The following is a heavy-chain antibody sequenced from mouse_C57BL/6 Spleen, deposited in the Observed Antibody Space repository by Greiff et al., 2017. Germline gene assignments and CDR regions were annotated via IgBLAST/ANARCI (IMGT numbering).Heavy chain of an antibody. CDR3: AREWDYGSSYWYFDG. CDR1: GYTFTSYW. D-gene: IGHD1-1*01. Sequence: QVQLQQPGAALVRPGSSVQLSCKASGYTFTSYWMHWVKQRPIQGLEWIGNIDPSDSETHYNQKFKDKATLTVDKSSSTAYMQLSSLTSEDYAVYYCAREWDYGSSYWYFDGWGTGTTVTVSS. V-gene: IGHV1-52*01. CDR2: IDPSDSET. J-gene: IGHJ1*03.